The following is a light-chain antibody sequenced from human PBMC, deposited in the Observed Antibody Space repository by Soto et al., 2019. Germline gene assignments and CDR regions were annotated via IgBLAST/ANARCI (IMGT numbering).Light chain of an antibody. V-gene: IGKV1-6*01. Sequence: AIQMTQSPSSLSASVEDRVTITCRASQDIRSDLGWYQHKPGKAPKLLIYGASNLQSGVPSRFSGSGSGTDFTLTIISLQPEDFATYYCLQDYNYPLIFGQGTKVEIK. CDR1: QDIRSD. CDR3: LQDYNYPLI. J-gene: IGKJ1*01. CDR2: GAS.